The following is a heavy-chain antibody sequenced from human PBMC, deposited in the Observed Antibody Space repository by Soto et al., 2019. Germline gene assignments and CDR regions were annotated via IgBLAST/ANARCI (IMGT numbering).Heavy chain of an antibody. CDR2: IESKADGGTT. J-gene: IGHJ4*02. Sequence: GGSLRLSCAASGFSIASAWLCCVNKTPGKGLERVGRIESKADGGTTDYAAPVKGRFTLSRDDSKNTLYLEMNSMKTEYTAVYYCRWIKLQGLYYWGQGTLVTVSA. D-gene: IGHD5-12*01. CDR3: RWIKLQGLYY. CDR1: GFSIASAW. V-gene: IGHV3-15*04.